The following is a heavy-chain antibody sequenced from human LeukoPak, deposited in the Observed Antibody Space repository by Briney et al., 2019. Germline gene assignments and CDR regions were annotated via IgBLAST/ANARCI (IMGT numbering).Heavy chain of an antibody. Sequence: PGGSLRLSCVASGFTFSIYWMSWVRQAPGKGLEWVANIKQDGSEKYYVDSVKGRFTISRDNAKNSLYLQMNSLRAEDTAVYYCARDLLGWELHYFDYWGQGTLVTVSS. J-gene: IGHJ4*02. CDR3: ARDLLGWELHYFDY. CDR2: IKQDGSEK. D-gene: IGHD1-26*01. V-gene: IGHV3-7*01. CDR1: GFTFSIYW.